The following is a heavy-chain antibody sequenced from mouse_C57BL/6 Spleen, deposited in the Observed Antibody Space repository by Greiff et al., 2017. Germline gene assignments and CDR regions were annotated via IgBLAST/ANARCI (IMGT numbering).Heavy chain of an antibody. CDR2: ISYDGSN. J-gene: IGHJ3*01. V-gene: IGHV3-6*01. D-gene: IGHD3-2*02. CDR3: ARDRDSSGYVD. Sequence: EVKLQESGPGLVKPSQSLSLTCSVTGYSITSGYYWNWIRQFPGNKLEWMGYISYDGSNNYNPSLKNRISITRDTSKNQFFLKLNSVTTEDTATYYCARDRDSSGYVDWGQGTLVTVSA. CDR1: GYSITSGYY.